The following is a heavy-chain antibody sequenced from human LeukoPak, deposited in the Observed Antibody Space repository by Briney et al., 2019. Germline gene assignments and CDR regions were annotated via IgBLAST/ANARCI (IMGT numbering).Heavy chain of an antibody. V-gene: IGHV3-53*01. CDR1: GFTVSSNY. CDR2: IYSGGGT. J-gene: IGHJ6*02. CDR3: ARGGELLFDYYGMDV. Sequence: PGGSLRLSCAASGFTVSSNYMSWVRQAPGKGLEWVSVIYSGGGTYYADSVKGRFTISRDNSKNTLYLQMNSLRAEDTAVYYCARGGELLFDYYGMDVWSQGTTVTVSS. D-gene: IGHD2-2*01.